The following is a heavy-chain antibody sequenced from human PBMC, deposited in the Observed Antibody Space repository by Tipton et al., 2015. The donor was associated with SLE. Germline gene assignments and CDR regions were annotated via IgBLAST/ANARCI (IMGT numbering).Heavy chain of an antibody. CDR1: NGSINYYH. CDR3: ASHAPSDNHIDS. Sequence: TLSLTCTVSNGSINYYHWSWIRQSPEKGLEWIGYVYYGGNTNYNPSLESRVSISVDTSKNQFSLKLNSVTAADTAVYYCASHAPSDNHIDSWGQGTLVTVSS. V-gene: IGHV4-59*08. D-gene: IGHD1-14*01. J-gene: IGHJ4*02. CDR2: VYYGGNT.